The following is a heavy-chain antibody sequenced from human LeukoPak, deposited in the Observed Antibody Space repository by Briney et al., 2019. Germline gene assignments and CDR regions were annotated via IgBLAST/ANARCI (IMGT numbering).Heavy chain of an antibody. CDR3: ARGGPLYFDY. V-gene: IGHV4-61*02. J-gene: IGHJ4*02. Sequence: PSETLSLTCTVSGGSLSSGSYYWSWIRQPAGKGLEWIGRIYTSGSTNYNPSLKSRVTISVDTSKNQFSLELSSVTAADTAMYYCARGGPLYFDYWGQGTLVTVSS. CDR2: IYTSGST. CDR1: GGSLSSGSYY.